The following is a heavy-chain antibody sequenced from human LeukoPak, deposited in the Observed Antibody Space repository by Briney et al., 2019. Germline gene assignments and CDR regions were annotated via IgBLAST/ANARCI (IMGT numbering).Heavy chain of an antibody. CDR1: GFTFSSYW. CDR2: IKQDGSEK. J-gene: IGHJ6*03. D-gene: IGHD3-10*01. V-gene: IGHV3-7*01. Sequence: GGSLRLSCAASGFTFSSYWMSWVRQAPGKGLEWVANIKQDGSEKYYVDSVKGRFTISRDNAKNSLYLQMNSLRAEDTAVYYCARDSGYYGSGIIYYYYMDVWGKGTTVTVSS. CDR3: ARDSGYYGSGIIYYYYMDV.